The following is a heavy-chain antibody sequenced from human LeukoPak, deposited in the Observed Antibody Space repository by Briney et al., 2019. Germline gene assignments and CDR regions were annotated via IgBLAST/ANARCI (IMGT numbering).Heavy chain of an antibody. Sequence: SETLSLTCTVSGASISSDDYFWSWIRQPPGEGLEWIGYIYYSGSTYYHPSLRSRVTISVDTSKNQFSLKLSSVTAADTAVYYCARGGGIVVGPVRWGQGTLVTVSS. CDR3: ARGGGIVVGPVR. V-gene: IGHV4-30-4*01. J-gene: IGHJ4*02. D-gene: IGHD2-2*01. CDR2: IYYSGST. CDR1: GASISSDDYF.